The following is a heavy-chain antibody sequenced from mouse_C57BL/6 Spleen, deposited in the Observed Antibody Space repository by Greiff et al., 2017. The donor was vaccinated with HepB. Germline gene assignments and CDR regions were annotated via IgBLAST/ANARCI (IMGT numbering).Heavy chain of an antibody. Sequence: QVTLKVSGAELVRPGASVTLSCKASGYTFTDYEMHWVKQTPVHGLEWIGAIDPETGGTAYNQKFKGKAILTADKSSSTAYMELRSLTSEDSAVYYCTRFAYWGQGTLVTVSA. J-gene: IGHJ3*01. CDR1: GYTFTDYE. CDR2: IDPETGGT. CDR3: TRFAY. V-gene: IGHV1-15*01.